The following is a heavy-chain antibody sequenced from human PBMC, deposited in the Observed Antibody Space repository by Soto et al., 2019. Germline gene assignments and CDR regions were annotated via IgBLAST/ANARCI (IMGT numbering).Heavy chain of an antibody. CDR3: ARSNSGYYKWFDP. Sequence: HLKLQESGPGLVKPSETLSLPCTVSGASISNSNYYWGWIRQPPGKGLEWIANIYYSGITYCNPSLKSRVAISVDTSKNQFSLKLSSVTAADTAIYYCARSNSGYYKWFDPWGQGTLVTVSS. CDR2: IYYSGIT. V-gene: IGHV4-39*01. CDR1: GASISNSNYY. D-gene: IGHD3-22*01. J-gene: IGHJ5*02.